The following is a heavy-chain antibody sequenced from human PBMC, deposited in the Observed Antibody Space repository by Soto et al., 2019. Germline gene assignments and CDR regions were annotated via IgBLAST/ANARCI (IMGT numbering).Heavy chain of an antibody. CDR3: ARMYDASGYNWFDP. CDR1: GGSISSGGYY. D-gene: IGHD3-22*01. Sequence: SSETLSLTCTVSGGSISSGGYYWSWIRQHPGKGLEWIGYIYYSGSTYYNPSLKSRVTISVDTSKNQFSLKLSSVTAADTAVYYCARMYDASGYNWFDPWGQGTLVTVSS. CDR2: IYYSGST. J-gene: IGHJ5*02. V-gene: IGHV4-31*03.